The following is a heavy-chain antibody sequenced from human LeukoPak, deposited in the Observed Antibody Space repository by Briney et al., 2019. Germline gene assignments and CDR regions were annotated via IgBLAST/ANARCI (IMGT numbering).Heavy chain of an antibody. Sequence: PGGSLRLSCVASGFTFGKYWMSWVRQAPGKGPEWVANIKEDGSDKHYVDSVKGRFIISRNNAEDSLSLQMNSLRVGDTAVYYCASYPRYDDSGYRPLNYWGQGTLVTVSS. D-gene: IGHD3-22*01. J-gene: IGHJ4*02. CDR2: IKEDGSDK. CDR1: GFTFGKYW. V-gene: IGHV3-7*03. CDR3: ASYPRYDDSGYRPLNY.